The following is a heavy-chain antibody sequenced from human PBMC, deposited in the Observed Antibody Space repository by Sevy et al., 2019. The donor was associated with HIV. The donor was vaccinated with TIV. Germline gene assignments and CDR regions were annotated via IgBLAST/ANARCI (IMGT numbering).Heavy chain of an antibody. CDR2: ISGSGGST. V-gene: IGHV3-23*01. J-gene: IGHJ6*02. Sequence: GGSLRLSCAASGFTFSSYAMSWVRQAPGKGLEWVSAISGSGGSTYYAYSVKGRFTISRDNSKNTLYLQMNSLRAEDTAVYYCAKDPPGVAAAGTRSAYRRGLGYYYYGMDVWGQGTTVTVSS. CDR1: GFTFSSYA. CDR3: AKDPPGVAAAGTRSAYRRGLGYYYYGMDV. D-gene: IGHD6-13*01.